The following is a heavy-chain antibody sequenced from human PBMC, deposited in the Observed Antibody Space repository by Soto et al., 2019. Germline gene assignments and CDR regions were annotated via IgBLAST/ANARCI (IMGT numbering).Heavy chain of an antibody. CDR1: GFTFGDYA. D-gene: IGHD2-2*01. CDR3: TRVGPYQLLIDY. Sequence: HPGGSLRLSCTASGFTFGDYAMSWSRQAPGKGLEWVGFIRSKAYGGTTEYAASVKGRFTISRDDSKSIAYLQMNSLKTEDTAVYYCTRVGPYQLLIDYWGQGTLVTVSS. CDR2: IRSKAYGGTT. V-gene: IGHV3-49*03. J-gene: IGHJ4*02.